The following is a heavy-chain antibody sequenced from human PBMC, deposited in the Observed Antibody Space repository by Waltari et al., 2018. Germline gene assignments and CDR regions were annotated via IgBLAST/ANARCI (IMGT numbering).Heavy chain of an antibody. CDR2: INHSGST. D-gene: IGHD3-16*02. V-gene: IGHV4-34*01. CDR3: ARRGSYYDYVWGSYRERWFDP. CDR1: GGSFSGYY. Sequence: QVQLQQWGAGLLKPSETLSLTCAVYGGSFSGYYWSWIRPPPGKGLEWIGAINHSGSTNYNPSLKSRVTISVNTSKNQFSLKLSSVTAADTAVYYCARRGSYYDYVWGSYRERWFDPWGQGTLVTVSS. J-gene: IGHJ5*02.